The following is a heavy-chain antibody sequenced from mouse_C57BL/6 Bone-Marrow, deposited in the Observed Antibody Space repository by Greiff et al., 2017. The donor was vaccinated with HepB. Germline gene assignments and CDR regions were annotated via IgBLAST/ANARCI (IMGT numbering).Heavy chain of an antibody. CDR1: GFNIKDYY. V-gene: IGHV14-1*01. CDR3: TTWGYYGSSTFAY. CDR2: IDPEDGDT. J-gene: IGHJ3*01. Sequence: EVQLQQSGAELVRPGASVKLSCTASGFNIKDYYMHWVKQRPEQGLEWIGRIDPEDGDTEYAPKFQGKATMTADTSSNTAYLQLSSLTSEDTAVYYCTTWGYYGSSTFAYWGQGTLVTVSA. D-gene: IGHD1-1*01.